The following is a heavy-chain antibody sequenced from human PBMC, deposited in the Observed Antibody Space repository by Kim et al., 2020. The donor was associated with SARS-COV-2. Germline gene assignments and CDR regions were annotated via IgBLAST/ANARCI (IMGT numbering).Heavy chain of an antibody. D-gene: IGHD3-22*01. CDR3: ARDPSNYYYDSSGYNDDYYYYYGMDV. J-gene: IGHJ6*02. V-gene: IGHV3-53*04. CDR1: GFTVSSNY. CDR2: IYSGGST. Sequence: GGSLRLSCAASGFTVSSNYMSWVRQAPGKGLEWVSVIYSGGSTYYADSVKGRFTISRHNSKNTLYLQMNSLRAEDTAVYYCARDPSNYYYDSSGYNDDYYYYYGMDVWGQGTTVTVSS.